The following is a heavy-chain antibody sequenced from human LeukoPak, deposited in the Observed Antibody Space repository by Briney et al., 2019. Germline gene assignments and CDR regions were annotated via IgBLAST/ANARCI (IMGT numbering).Heavy chain of an antibody. V-gene: IGHV3-30-3*01. D-gene: IGHD2-2*01. J-gene: IGHJ4*02. CDR1: GFTFSNSA. CDR2: ISYDGSNK. CDR3: AKAMLRIVVVPAADY. Sequence: GGSLILSCAASGFTFSNSAMHWVRQAPGKGLEWVAVISYDGSNKYCADSVKGRFTISRDNSKNTLYLQMNSLRAEDTAVYYCAKAMLRIVVVPAADYWGQGTLVTVSS.